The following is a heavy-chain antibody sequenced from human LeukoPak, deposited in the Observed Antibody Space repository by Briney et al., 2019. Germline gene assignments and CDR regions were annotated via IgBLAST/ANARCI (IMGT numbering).Heavy chain of an antibody. CDR2: IYHSGST. J-gene: IGHJ1*01. CDR1: GGSISSGGYY. CDR3: ARGGYSSSSGPEYFQH. V-gene: IGHV4-30-2*01. Sequence: SQTLSLTCTVSGGSISSGGYYWSWIRQPPGKGLEWIGYIYHSGSTYYNPSLKSRVTISVDRSKNQFSLKLSSATAADTAVYYCARGGYSSSSGPEYFQHWGQGTLVTVSS. D-gene: IGHD6-6*01.